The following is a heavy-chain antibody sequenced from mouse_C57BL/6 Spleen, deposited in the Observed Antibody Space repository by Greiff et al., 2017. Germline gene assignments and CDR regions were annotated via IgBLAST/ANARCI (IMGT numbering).Heavy chain of an antibody. D-gene: IGHD1-1*01. J-gene: IGHJ4*01. CDR2: IDPETGGT. CDR3: TREGIITTVVAKDYAMDY. Sequence: VQLQQSGAELVRPGASVTLSCKASGYTFTDYEMHWVKQTPVHGLEWIGAIDPETGGTAYNQKFKGKAILTADKSSSTAFMELRSLTSEDSAVYYCTREGIITTVVAKDYAMDYRGQGTSVTVSS. CDR1: GYTFTDYE. V-gene: IGHV1-15*01.